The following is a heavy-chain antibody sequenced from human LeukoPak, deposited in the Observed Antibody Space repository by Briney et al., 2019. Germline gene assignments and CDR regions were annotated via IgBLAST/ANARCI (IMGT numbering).Heavy chain of an antibody. CDR1: GYSFTSYW. Sequence: GESLKISCKGSGYSFTSYWIGWVRQMPGKGLEWMGIIYPGDSDTRYSPSFQGQVTISADKSISTAYLLWSSLKASDTAMYYCARGSDSSSWYFDYFDYWGQGTLVTVSS. D-gene: IGHD6-13*01. V-gene: IGHV5-51*01. J-gene: IGHJ4*02. CDR2: IYPGDSDT. CDR3: ARGSDSSSWYFDYFDY.